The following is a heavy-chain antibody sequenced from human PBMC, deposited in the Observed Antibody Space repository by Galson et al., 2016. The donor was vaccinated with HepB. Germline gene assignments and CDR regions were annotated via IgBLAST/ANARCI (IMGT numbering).Heavy chain of an antibody. CDR3: VTDFWPTEVG. D-gene: IGHD3-3*01. J-gene: IGHJ6*02. Sequence: SLRLSCAASGFTFSSYVMNWVRQAPGKGLEWISYIYISGGGINYSDSVKGRFTISRDNAKNSLYLQMNSLRDEDTAVYYCVTDFWPTEVGWGQGTTVIFSS. V-gene: IGHV3-48*02. CDR2: IYISGGGI. CDR1: GFTFSSYV.